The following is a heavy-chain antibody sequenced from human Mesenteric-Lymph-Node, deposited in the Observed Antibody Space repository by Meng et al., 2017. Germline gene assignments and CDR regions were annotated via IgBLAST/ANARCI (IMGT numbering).Heavy chain of an antibody. D-gene: IGHD6-19*01. CDR2: IYYSGST. Sequence: QVQLQESGPGMVKPSPTLPLTCTVSGGSVSSGGYYWTWIRQHPGKGLEWFGHIYYSGSTFYNPSLKRRVIISIDTSKNQFSLNLRSVTAADTAVYYCARVSSGWDYFDYWGQGTLVTVSS. CDR1: GGSVSSGGYY. CDR3: ARVSSGWDYFDY. V-gene: IGHV4-31*03. J-gene: IGHJ4*02.